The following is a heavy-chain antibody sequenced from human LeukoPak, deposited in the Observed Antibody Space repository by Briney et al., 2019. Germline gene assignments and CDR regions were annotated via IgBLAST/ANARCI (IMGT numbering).Heavy chain of an antibody. CDR3: AREGGSTVTIDY. Sequence: GGSLGLSCAASGFTFSSYAMSWVRQAPGKGLEWVSYISSSGSTIYYADSVKGRFTISRDNAKNSLYLQMNSLRAEDTAVYYCAREGGSTVTIDYWGQGTLVTVSS. J-gene: IGHJ4*02. CDR1: GFTFSSYA. CDR2: ISSSGSTI. D-gene: IGHD4-17*01. V-gene: IGHV3-48*03.